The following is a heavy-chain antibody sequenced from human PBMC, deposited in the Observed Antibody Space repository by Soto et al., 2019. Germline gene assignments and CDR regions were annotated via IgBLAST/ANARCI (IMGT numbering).Heavy chain of an antibody. V-gene: IGHV4-31*03. CDR3: ARTGDYYYYGMDV. Sequence: TLSLTCTVSGGSISSGGYYWSWIRQHPGKGLEWIGYIYYSGSTYYNPSLKSRVTISVDTSKNQFSLKLSSVTAADTAVYYWARTGDYYYYGMDVWGQGTTVTVSS. D-gene: IGHD3-10*01. CDR1: GGSISSGGYY. J-gene: IGHJ6*02. CDR2: IYYSGST.